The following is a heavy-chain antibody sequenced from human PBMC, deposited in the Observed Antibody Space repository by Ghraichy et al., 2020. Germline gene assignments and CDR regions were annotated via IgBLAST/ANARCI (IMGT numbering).Heavy chain of an antibody. Sequence: GGSLRLSCAASGFTFSSYAMSWVRQAPGKGLEWVSAISGSGGSTYYADSVKGRFTISRDNSKNTLYLQMNSLRAEDTAVYYCAKNDENYDFWSGYSTYFDYWGQGTLVTVSS. CDR1: GFTFSSYA. CDR3: AKNDENYDFWSGYSTYFDY. V-gene: IGHV3-23*01. D-gene: IGHD3-3*01. CDR2: ISGSGGST. J-gene: IGHJ4*02.